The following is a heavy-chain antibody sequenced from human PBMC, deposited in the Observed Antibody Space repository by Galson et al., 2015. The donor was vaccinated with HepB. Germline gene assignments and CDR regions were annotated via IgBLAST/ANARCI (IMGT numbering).Heavy chain of an antibody. Sequence: LRLSCAASGFTFSSYAMHWVRQAPGKGLEWVAVISYDGSNKYYADSVKGRFTISRDNSKNTLYLQMNSLRAEDTAVYYCARDFYYDSSGRFDYWGQGTLVTVSS. CDR2: ISYDGSNK. D-gene: IGHD3-22*01. CDR3: ARDFYYDSSGRFDY. J-gene: IGHJ4*02. V-gene: IGHV3-30-3*01. CDR1: GFTFSSYA.